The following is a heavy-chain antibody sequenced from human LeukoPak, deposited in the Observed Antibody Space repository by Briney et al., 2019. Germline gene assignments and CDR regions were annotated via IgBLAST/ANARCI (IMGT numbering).Heavy chain of an antibody. Sequence: GASVKVSCKASGGTFSSYAISWVRQAPGQGLEWMGGIIPILGTAHYAQKFQGRVTITADESTSTAYMELSSLRSEDTAVYYCASYSLGGDAAFDIWGQGTMVTVSS. CDR1: GGTFSSYA. CDR3: ASYSLGGDAAFDI. D-gene: IGHD2-21*01. J-gene: IGHJ3*02. CDR2: IIPILGTA. V-gene: IGHV1-69*01.